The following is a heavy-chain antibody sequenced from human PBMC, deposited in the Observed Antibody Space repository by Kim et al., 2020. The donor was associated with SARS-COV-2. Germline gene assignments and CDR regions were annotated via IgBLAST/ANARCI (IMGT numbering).Heavy chain of an antibody. CDR2: IYHSGST. CDR3: ARDLAYCSSTSCRRDGM. Sequence: SETLSLTCTVSGYSISSGYYWGWIRQPPGKGLEWIGSIYHSGSTYYNPSLKSRVTISVDTSKNQFSLKLSSVTAADTAVYYCARDLAYCSSTSCRRDGM. J-gene: IGHJ6*01. CDR1: GYSISSGYY. V-gene: IGHV4-38-2*02. D-gene: IGHD2-2*01.